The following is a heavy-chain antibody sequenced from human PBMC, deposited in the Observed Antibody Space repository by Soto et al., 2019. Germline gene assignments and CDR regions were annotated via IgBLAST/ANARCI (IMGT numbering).Heavy chain of an antibody. V-gene: IGHV1-46*01. D-gene: IGHD2-2*01. CDR2: INPSGGTT. J-gene: IGHJ4*02. Sequence: QVQLVQSGAEVKKSGASVKVSCKASGYTFTSYYMHWVRQAPGQGLEWMGIINPSGGTTRFAQKFQGRVNLTRDTSTNTVYMELSSLRSADTAVYYCARDRCDTTSCYECDYWGQGTLVTVSS. CDR3: ARDRCDTTSCYECDY. CDR1: GYTFTSYY.